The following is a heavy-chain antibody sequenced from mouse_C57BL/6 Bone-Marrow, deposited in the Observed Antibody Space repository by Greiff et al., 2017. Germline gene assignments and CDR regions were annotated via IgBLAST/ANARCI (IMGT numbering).Heavy chain of an antibody. CDR1: GYTFTSYG. Sequence: VQLQQSGAELARPGASVKLSCKASGYTFTSYGISWVKQRTGQGLEWIGEIYPRSGNTYYNEKFKGKATLAADKSSSTAYMELRSLTSEDSAVYFCASPPIYYYGSSFDYWGQGTTLTVSS. V-gene: IGHV1-81*01. CDR2: IYPRSGNT. D-gene: IGHD1-1*01. CDR3: ASPPIYYYGSSFDY. J-gene: IGHJ2*01.